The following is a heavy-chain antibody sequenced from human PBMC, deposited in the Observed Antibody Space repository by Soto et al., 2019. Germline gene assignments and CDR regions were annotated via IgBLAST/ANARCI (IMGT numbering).Heavy chain of an antibody. V-gene: IGHV1-18*01. D-gene: IGHD4-17*01. CDR1: GYTLTTYG. Sequence: QVQLVQSGAEVKKPGASVKVSCKASGYTLTTYGISWVRQAPGQGLEWMGWISAYNGNTNYAQSLQGRVTMTTDTSTSTASMDLRSLTSDDTAVYYCARVVEATVTADYWGQGTLVAVSS. J-gene: IGHJ4*02. CDR2: ISAYNGNT. CDR3: ARVVEATVTADY.